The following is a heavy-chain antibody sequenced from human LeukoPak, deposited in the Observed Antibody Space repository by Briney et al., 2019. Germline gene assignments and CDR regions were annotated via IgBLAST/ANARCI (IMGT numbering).Heavy chain of an antibody. D-gene: IGHD5-12*01. V-gene: IGHV1-46*01. J-gene: IGHJ6*02. CDR2: INPSGGST. Sequence: ASVKVSCKASGYTFTNYYIHWVRQAPGQGLEWMGMINPSGGSTRYAQKFQGRVTMTRDTSTSTVYMELSSLRSEDTAVYYCARRYSGYDLYYYYYGMDVWGQGTTVTVSS. CDR1: GYTFTNYY. CDR3: ARRYSGYDLYYYYYGMDV.